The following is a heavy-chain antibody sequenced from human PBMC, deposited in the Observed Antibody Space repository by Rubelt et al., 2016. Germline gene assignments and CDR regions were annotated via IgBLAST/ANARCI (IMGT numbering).Heavy chain of an antibody. CDR2: INHSGST. D-gene: IGHD4-17*01. V-gene: IGHV4-34*01. Sequence: QVQLQQWGAGLLKPSETLSLTCAVYGGSFSGYYWIWIRQPPGKGLEWIGEINHSGSTNYNPSLKGGVTISVDTSKNHFSLRLSSVTAADTAVYYCARAPTTVTTIYYYGMDVWGQGTTVTVSS. J-gene: IGHJ6*02. CDR1: GGSFSGYY. CDR3: ARAPTTVTTIYYYGMDV.